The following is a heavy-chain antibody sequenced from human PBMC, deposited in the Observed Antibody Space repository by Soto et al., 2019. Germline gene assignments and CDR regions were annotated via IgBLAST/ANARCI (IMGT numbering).Heavy chain of an antibody. J-gene: IGHJ6*02. CDR3: ARPSSSGWYGYYYGMDV. CDR2: ISAYNGNT. CDR1: GYTFTSYG. D-gene: IGHD6-19*01. Sequence: ASVKVSCKASGYTFTSYGISWVLQAPGQGLEWMGWISAYNGNTNYAQKLQGRVTMTTDTSTSTAYMELRSLRSDDTAVYYCARPSSSGWYGYYYGMDVWGQGTTVTVSS. V-gene: IGHV1-18*01.